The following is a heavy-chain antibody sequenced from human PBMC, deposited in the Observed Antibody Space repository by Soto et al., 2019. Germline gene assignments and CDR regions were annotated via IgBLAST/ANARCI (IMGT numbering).Heavy chain of an antibody. V-gene: IGHV1-2*02. CDR3: ARGRAYYDFWSAKQFDY. CDR1: GYTFTGYY. J-gene: IGHJ4*02. Sequence: ASVKVSCKASGYTFTGYYMHWVRQAPGQGLEWMGWIDPNSGGTNYAQKFQGRVTMTRDTSISTAYMELSRLRSDDTAVYYCARGRAYYDFWSAKQFDYWGQGTLVTVSS. CDR2: IDPNSGGT. D-gene: IGHD3-3*01.